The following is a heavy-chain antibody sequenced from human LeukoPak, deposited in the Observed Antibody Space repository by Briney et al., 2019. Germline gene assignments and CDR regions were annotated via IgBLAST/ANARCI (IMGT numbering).Heavy chain of an antibody. CDR3: AKTYYYDSSGYLN. CDR2: ISGSGGST. D-gene: IGHD3-22*01. Sequence: GGSLRLSCAASGFSFCVYAMSWVRQAPGEGVGWGSAISGSGGSTYYADSVKGRFTISRDNSKNTLYLQMNSLRAEDTAVYYCAKTYYYDSSGYLNWGQGTLVTVSS. J-gene: IGHJ4*02. CDR1: GFSFCVYA. V-gene: IGHV3-23*01.